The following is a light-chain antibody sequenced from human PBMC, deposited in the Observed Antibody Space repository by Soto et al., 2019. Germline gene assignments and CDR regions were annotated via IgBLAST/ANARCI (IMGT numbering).Light chain of an antibody. V-gene: IGKV3-11*01. CDR1: ENINTY. CDR2: DAS. Sequence: IVLTQSPATLSVSPGETATLSCRASENINTYLAWYQQKPGQAPKLLIYDASNRATGIPARFSASGSGTDFTLTISSLQPEDFAVYYCQQYYNWPRTFGQGTKVDIK. CDR3: QQYYNWPRT. J-gene: IGKJ1*01.